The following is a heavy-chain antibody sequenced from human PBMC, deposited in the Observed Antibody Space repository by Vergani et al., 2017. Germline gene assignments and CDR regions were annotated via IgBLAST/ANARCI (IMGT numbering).Heavy chain of an antibody. CDR1: GGTFSSYA. Sequence: QVQLVQSGAEVKKPGSSVKVSCKASGGTFSSYAISWVRQAPGQGLEWMGRIIPIFGTANYAQKFQGRVTITADESTSTAYMELSSLRSEDTAVYYCAQNGYCSSTSCYGLFDYWGQGTLVTVSS. CDR2: IIPIFGTA. D-gene: IGHD2-2*01. CDR3: AQNGYCSSTSCYGLFDY. J-gene: IGHJ4*02. V-gene: IGHV1-69*13.